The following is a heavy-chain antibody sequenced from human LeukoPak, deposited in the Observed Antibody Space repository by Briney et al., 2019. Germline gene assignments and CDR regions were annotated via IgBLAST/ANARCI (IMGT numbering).Heavy chain of an antibody. Sequence: SETLSLTCAVYGGSFSGYYWSWFRQPPGKGLEWIGEINHSGSTNYNPSLKSRVTISVDTSKNQFSLKLSSVTAADTAVYYCARVRYSGYVDYWGQGTLVTVSS. J-gene: IGHJ4*02. V-gene: IGHV4-34*01. D-gene: IGHD5-12*01. CDR1: GGSFSGYY. CDR3: ARVRYSGYVDY. CDR2: INHSGST.